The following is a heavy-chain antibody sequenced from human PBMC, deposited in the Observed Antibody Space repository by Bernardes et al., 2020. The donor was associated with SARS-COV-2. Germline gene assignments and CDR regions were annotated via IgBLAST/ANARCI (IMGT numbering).Heavy chain of an antibody. J-gene: IGHJ4*02. CDR3: AKSKLTSGSQWGWDY. V-gene: IGHV3-23*01. CDR2: VNDGGDVR. D-gene: IGHD3-22*01. Sequence: GGSLRLSCTGSGFTFSQYAINWVRQAPGKGLEWVSGVNDGGDVRDYVDSVKGRFTISRDNSKNTVYLQLNSLRDEDTAVYYCAKSKLTSGSQWGWDYWGQGTLVTVSS. CDR1: GFTFSQYA.